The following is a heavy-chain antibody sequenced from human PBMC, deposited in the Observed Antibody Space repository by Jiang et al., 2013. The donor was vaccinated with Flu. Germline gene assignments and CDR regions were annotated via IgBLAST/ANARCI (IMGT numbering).Heavy chain of an antibody. D-gene: IGHD3-10*01. J-gene: IGHJ4*02. CDR1: GFTFSSYA. V-gene: IGHV3-30-3*01. Sequence: GGGVVQPGRSLRLSCAASGFTFSSYAMHWVRQAPGKGLEWVAVISYDGSNKYYADSVKGRFTISRDNSKNTLYLQMNSLRAEDTAVYYCARDLEWFGELFVDYWGQGTLVTVSS. CDR3: ARDLEWFGELFVDY. CDR2: ISYDGSNK.